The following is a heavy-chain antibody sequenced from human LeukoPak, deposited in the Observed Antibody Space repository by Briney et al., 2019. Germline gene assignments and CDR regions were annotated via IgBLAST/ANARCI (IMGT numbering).Heavy chain of an antibody. D-gene: IGHD2-15*01. Sequence: GGSLRLSCAASGFTFSSYSMNWVRQAPGRGLEWVSSISSSSNYIYYVDSVKGRFTISRDNAINSLFLQMNSLRAEDTAVYFCARSKPWGYCSGGSCYPTYYYYYMDVWGKGTTVTVSS. V-gene: IGHV3-21*01. CDR3: ARSKPWGYCSGGSCYPTYYYYYMDV. CDR1: GFTFSSYS. J-gene: IGHJ6*03. CDR2: ISSSSNYI.